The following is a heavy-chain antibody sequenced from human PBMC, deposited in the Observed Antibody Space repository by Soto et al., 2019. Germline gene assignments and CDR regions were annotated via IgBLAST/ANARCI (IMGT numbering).Heavy chain of an antibody. V-gene: IGHV3-33*01. Sequence: QVQLVESGGGVVQPGRSLRLSCAASGFTFSSYGMHWVLQAPGKGLEWVAVIWYDGSNKYYADSVKGRFTISRDNSKNTLYLQMNSLRAEDTAVYYCARDRAVAGPDYYYYYGMDVWGQGTTVTVSS. J-gene: IGHJ6*02. D-gene: IGHD6-19*01. CDR3: ARDRAVAGPDYYYYYGMDV. CDR1: GFTFSSYG. CDR2: IWYDGSNK.